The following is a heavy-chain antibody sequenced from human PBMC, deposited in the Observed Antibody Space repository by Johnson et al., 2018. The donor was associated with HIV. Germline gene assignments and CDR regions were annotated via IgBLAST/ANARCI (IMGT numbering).Heavy chain of an antibody. Sequence: QVQLVESGGGLVKPGGSLRLSCAASGFTFSDYYMNWVRQAPGKGLEWLSYISSSGTAKYYADSVKGRFTISRDNAKNSLYLQMNSLGAEDTAGFYCAREMAWEDAFDIWGQGTMVTVSS. D-gene: IGHD5-24*01. CDR3: AREMAWEDAFDI. V-gene: IGHV3-11*04. CDR2: ISSSGTAK. J-gene: IGHJ3*02. CDR1: GFTFSDYY.